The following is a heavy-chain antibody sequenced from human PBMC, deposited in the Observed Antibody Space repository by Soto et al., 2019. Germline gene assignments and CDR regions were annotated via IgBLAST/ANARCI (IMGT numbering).Heavy chain of an antibody. V-gene: IGHV4-30-4*01. CDR3: ARFHDSSGYYSDY. CDR1: GGSISSGDYY. J-gene: IGHJ4*02. Sequence: SETLSLTCTVSGGSISSGDYYWSWIRQPPGKGLEWIGYIYYSGSTYYNPSLKSRVTISVDTSKNQFSLKLSSVTAADTAVYYCARFHDSSGYYSDYWGQGTLVTVSS. D-gene: IGHD3-22*01. CDR2: IYYSGST.